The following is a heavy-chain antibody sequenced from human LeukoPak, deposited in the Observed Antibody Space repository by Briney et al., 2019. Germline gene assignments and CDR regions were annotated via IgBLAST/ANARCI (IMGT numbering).Heavy chain of an antibody. D-gene: IGHD3-22*01. CDR1: GFTFSSYG. CDR2: ISGSGGST. J-gene: IGHJ4*02. CDR3: AKWIAIYYYDSSGLLDY. Sequence: PGGSLRLSCAASGFTFSSYGMSWVRQAPGKGLEWVSAISGSGGSTYYADSVKGQFTISRDNSKNTLYLQMNSLRAEDTAVYYCAKWIAIYYYDSSGLLDYWGQGTLVTVSS. V-gene: IGHV3-23*01.